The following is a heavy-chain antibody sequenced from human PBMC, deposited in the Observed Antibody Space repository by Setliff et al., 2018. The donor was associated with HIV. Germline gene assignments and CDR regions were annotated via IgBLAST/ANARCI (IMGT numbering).Heavy chain of an antibody. CDR3: ARLPDSSGWYPYYFDV. CDR1: GYSFTSYW. D-gene: IGHD6-19*01. CDR2: IYPGDSDI. V-gene: IGHV5-51*01. J-gene: IGHJ4*02. Sequence: PGESLKISCKASGYSFTSYWIGWVRQMPGKGLEWMGMIYPGDSDIRWSPSFQGQVTISADKSISTAYLQWSSLKASDTAMYFCARLPDSSGWYPYYFDVWGQGTLVTVSS.